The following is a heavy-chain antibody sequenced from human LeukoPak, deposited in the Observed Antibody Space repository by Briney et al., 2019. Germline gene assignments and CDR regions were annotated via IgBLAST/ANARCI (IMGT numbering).Heavy chain of an antibody. CDR2: SDPEDGEI. Sequence: ASVKVSCKVSGNSHTELSMHWVRQAPGKGLEWMGGSDPEDGEIIYAQKFQGRVTMTEDTSTATFYMELTSLRYEDTAVYYCAGGEDAWGVWYFDLWGRGSLVTVPS. V-gene: IGHV1-24*01. D-gene: IGHD3-16*01. CDR1: GNSHTELS. CDR3: AGGEDAWGVWYFDL. J-gene: IGHJ2*01.